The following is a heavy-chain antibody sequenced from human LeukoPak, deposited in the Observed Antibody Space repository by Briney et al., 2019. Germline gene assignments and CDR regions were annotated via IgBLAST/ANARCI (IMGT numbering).Heavy chain of an antibody. CDR2: ISGSGGST. CDR1: GFTFSRYA. CDR3: AKKTWELGDYFDY. J-gene: IGHJ4*02. D-gene: IGHD1-26*01. V-gene: IGHV3-23*01. Sequence: PGGSLRLSCAASGFTFSRYAMNWVRQAPGKGLEWVSAISGSGGSTYYADSVKGRFTISRDNSRDTLYLQMNNLRAEDTAVYYCAKKTWELGDYFDYWGQGTLVTVSS.